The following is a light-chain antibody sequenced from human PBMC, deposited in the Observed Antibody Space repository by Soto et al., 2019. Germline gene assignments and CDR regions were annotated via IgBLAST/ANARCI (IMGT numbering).Light chain of an antibody. J-gene: IGKJ5*01. Sequence: EIVITQSPATLSVSPGERATLSCRASERVSSSSLAWYQQSPGQAPRLLIYGTSSRATGIPDRFSGSGSGTDFTLTISRLEPEDFAVYFCQRYGSSPLITFGQGKRLEIK. CDR2: GTS. CDR3: QRYGSSPLIT. V-gene: IGKV3-20*01. CDR1: ERVSSSS.